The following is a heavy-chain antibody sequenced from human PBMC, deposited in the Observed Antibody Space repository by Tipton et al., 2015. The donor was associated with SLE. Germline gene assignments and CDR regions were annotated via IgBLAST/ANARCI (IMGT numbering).Heavy chain of an antibody. J-gene: IGHJ4*02. CDR2: IYYSGNT. CDR3: ARDAYRYDTTGYHLLGHFDF. CDR1: GGSISSYY. Sequence: TLSLTCTVSGGSISSYYWSWIRQPPGKGLEWIRYIYYSGNTKYNPSLKSRVTISVDTSKNHFSLNLSSVTAADTAVYYCARDAYRYDTTGYHLLGHFDFWGQGTLVTVSS. D-gene: IGHD3-22*01. V-gene: IGHV4-59*12.